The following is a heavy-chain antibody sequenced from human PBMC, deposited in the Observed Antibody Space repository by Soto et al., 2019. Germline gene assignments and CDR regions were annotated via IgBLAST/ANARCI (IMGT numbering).Heavy chain of an antibody. V-gene: IGHV3-30*18. Sequence: PGGSLRLSCAASGFTFSSYGMHWFRQAPGKGLEWVAVISYDGSNKYYADSVKGRFTISRDNSKNTLYLQMNSLRAEDTAVYYCAKDPPSGSSDAFDIWGQGTMVTVSS. D-gene: IGHD1-26*01. CDR3: AKDPPSGSSDAFDI. J-gene: IGHJ3*02. CDR1: GFTFSSYG. CDR2: ISYDGSNK.